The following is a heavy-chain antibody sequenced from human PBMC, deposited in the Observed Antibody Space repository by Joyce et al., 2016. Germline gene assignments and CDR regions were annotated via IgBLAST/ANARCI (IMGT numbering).Heavy chain of an antibody. J-gene: IGHJ4*02. Sequence: QVQLVQSGAEVKKPGASVKVSCKVSGYTFTGYYMHWVRQAPGQGLEWMGWINPNSGGTKYAQKCQGRVTMTRDTAISTAYMELSRLRSDDTAVYYCARTLTYYFDYWGQGTLVTVSS. D-gene: IGHD3-16*01. CDR1: GYTFTGYY. CDR3: ARTLTYYFDY. V-gene: IGHV1-2*02. CDR2: INPNSGGT.